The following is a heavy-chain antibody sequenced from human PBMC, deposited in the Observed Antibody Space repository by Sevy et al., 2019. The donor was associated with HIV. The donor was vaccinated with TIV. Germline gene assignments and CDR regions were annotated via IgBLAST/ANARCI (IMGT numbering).Heavy chain of an antibody. CDR3: TRRASRVYGDHLNLY. CDR2: IRSETYGGTT. J-gene: IGHJ4*02. Sequence: GGSLRLSCTASGFTFGDYAMSWFRQAPGRGLEWVGFIRSETYGGTTEYAASVKDRFTVSRDDSKSIVYLQMNSLKTEDTAVYYCTRRASRVYGDHLNLYWGQGTLVTVSS. V-gene: IGHV3-49*03. CDR1: GFTFGDYA. D-gene: IGHD2-21*02.